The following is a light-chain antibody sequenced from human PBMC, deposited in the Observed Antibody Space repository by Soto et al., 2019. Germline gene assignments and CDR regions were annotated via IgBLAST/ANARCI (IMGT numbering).Light chain of an antibody. CDR2: GVS. CDR3: QQYDSSFT. J-gene: IGKJ4*01. CDR1: QHVTTTY. V-gene: IGKV3-20*01. Sequence: IVLTQSPATLSLSPGERATLSCTASQHVTTTYITWYQQKIGQAPRLLIYGVSTRATVTPDRFTGGGFGTDFTLPISRVEAKDFAVYYCQQYDSSFTFGGGTKVEMK.